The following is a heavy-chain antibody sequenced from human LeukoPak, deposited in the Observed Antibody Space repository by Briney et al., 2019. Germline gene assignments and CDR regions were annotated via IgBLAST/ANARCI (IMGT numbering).Heavy chain of an antibody. CDR3: ARSGRPYYDFWSGYLDAFDI. V-gene: IGHV4-61*08. CDR1: GGSISSGGYY. Sequence: SETLSLTCTVSGGSISSGGYYWSWIRQHPGKGLEWIGYIYYSGSTYYNPSLKSRVTISVDTSKNQFSLKLSSVTAADTAVYYCARSGRPYYDFWSGYLDAFDIWGQGTMVTVSS. J-gene: IGHJ3*02. CDR2: IYYSGST. D-gene: IGHD3-3*01.